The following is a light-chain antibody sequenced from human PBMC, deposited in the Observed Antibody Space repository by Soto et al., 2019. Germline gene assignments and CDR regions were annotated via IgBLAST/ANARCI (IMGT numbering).Light chain of an antibody. V-gene: IGLV1-44*01. CDR1: SSNIGSNT. CDR3: VAWDDSLNGYVV. J-gene: IGLJ2*01. CDR2: SNN. Sequence: QSVLTQPPSASGTHLQRVTIFCSGSSSNIGSNTVNWYQQLPGTAPKLVIYSNNQRPSGVPDRFSGSKSGTSASLAISGLQSEDEADYYCVAWDDSLNGYVVFGGGTKVTVL.